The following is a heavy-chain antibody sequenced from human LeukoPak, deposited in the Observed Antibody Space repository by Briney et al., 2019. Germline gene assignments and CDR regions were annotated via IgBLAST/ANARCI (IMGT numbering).Heavy chain of an antibody. Sequence: ASVKVSCKASGYTFTSYDINWVRQATGQGLEWMGWMNPNSGNTGYAQKFQGRVTMTRNTSISTAYMELSSLRSDDTAVYYCARLMTTVTQRDDYWGQGTLVTVSS. J-gene: IGHJ4*02. CDR1: GYTFTSYD. CDR3: ARLMTTVTQRDDY. CDR2: MNPNSGNT. D-gene: IGHD4-11*01. V-gene: IGHV1-8*01.